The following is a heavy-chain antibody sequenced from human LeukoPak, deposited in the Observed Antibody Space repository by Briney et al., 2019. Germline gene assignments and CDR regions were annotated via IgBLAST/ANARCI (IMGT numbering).Heavy chain of an antibody. D-gene: IGHD2-15*01. V-gene: IGHV3-74*01. CDR1: GFTFSSYW. CDR2: INSDGSIT. J-gene: IGHJ4*02. CDR3: TRADLYCSGPNCYIDY. Sequence: GGSLRLSCAASGFTFSSYWMHWVRQAPGKGLVWVSRINSDGSITTYADSVKGRFTISRDNAKNTLYLQMNSLRAEDTAVYYCTRADLYCSGPNCYIDYWGQGTLVTVSS.